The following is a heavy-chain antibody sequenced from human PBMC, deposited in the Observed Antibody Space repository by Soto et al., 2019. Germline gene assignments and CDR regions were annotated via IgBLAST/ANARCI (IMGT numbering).Heavy chain of an antibody. J-gene: IGHJ4*02. CDR3: ASKGRRNDDSDY. Sequence: QVQLQESGPGLVKPSETLSLTCTVSGGSVSSGSYYWSWIRQPPGKGLEWIGYIYYSGSTNYNPSLKSRVTVSVDTSKNQFSLKLSSVTAADTAVYYWASKGRRNDDSDYWGQGTLVTVSS. CDR2: IYYSGST. D-gene: IGHD1-1*01. CDR1: GGSVSSGSYY. V-gene: IGHV4-61*01.